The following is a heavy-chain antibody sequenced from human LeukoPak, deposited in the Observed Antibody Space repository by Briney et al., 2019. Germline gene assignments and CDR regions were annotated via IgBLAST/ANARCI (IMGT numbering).Heavy chain of an antibody. J-gene: IGHJ4*02. D-gene: IGHD3-10*01. Sequence: GGSLRLSCAASGFTFSSYAMHWVRQAPGKGLEWVAVISYDGSNKYYADSVKGRFTISRDNSKNTLNLQMNSLRAGDTAVYYCARGPIWFGELFDLDYWGQGTLVTVSS. CDR2: ISYDGSNK. V-gene: IGHV3-30-3*01. CDR1: GFTFSSYA. CDR3: ARGPIWFGELFDLDY.